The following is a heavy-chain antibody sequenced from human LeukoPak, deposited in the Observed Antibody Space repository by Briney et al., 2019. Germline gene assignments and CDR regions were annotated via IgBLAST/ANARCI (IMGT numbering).Heavy chain of an antibody. V-gene: IGHV3-30*02. D-gene: IGHD3-10*01. CDR3: AKERYGVYGSGSPPENWFDP. CDR1: GFTFSSYG. J-gene: IGHJ5*02. CDR2: IRYDGSNK. Sequence: GGSLRLSCAASGFTFSSYGMHWVRQAPGKGLEWVAFIRYDGSNKYYADSVKGRFTISRDNSKNTLYLQMNSLRAEDTAVYYCAKERYGVYGSGSPPENWFDPWGQGTLVTVSS.